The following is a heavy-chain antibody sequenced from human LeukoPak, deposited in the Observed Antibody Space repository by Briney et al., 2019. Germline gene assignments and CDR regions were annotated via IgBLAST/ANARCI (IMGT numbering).Heavy chain of an antibody. J-gene: IGHJ6*04. CDR3: AELGITMIGGV. CDR2: VNSDGSRT. D-gene: IGHD3-10*02. V-gene: IGHV3-74*01. CDR1: GFTFSSYW. Sequence: GGSLRLSCAASGFTFSSYWMHWVRQAPGKGLVWVSNVNSDGSRTNYADSVRGRFTISRDNAKNSLYLQMNSLRAEDTAVYYCAELGITMIGGVWGKGTTVTISS.